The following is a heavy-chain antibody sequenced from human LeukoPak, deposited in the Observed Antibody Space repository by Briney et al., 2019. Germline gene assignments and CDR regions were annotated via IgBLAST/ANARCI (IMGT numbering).Heavy chain of an antibody. V-gene: IGHV1-18*01. CDR3: ARDGYYSGGSCYNAFDI. CDR1: GYTFTSYG. D-gene: IGHD2-15*01. CDR2: ISAYNGNT. J-gene: IGHJ3*02. Sequence: ASVKVSCKASGYTFTSYGISWVRQAPGQGLEWMGWISAYNGNTNYAQKLQGRVTMTTDTSTSTAYMELRSLRSDDTAVYYCARDGYYSGGSCYNAFDIWGQGTMVTVSS.